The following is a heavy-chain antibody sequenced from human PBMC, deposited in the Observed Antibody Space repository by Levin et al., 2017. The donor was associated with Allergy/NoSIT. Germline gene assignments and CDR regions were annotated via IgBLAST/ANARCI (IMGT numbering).Heavy chain of an antibody. CDR3: ARGTGSGGVCNMGDWLDP. V-gene: IGHV3-21*01. Sequence: GESLKISCSAPGFSFSSHNMNWVRQAPEKGLEWVSSISTRATYIDYADSVRGRFTISRDDAKNSLYLEMNSLRVEDTAVYYCARGTGSGGVCNMGDWLDPWGQGTLVTVSS. CDR1: GFSFSSHN. D-gene: IGHD2-8*02. CDR2: ISTRATYI. J-gene: IGHJ5*02.